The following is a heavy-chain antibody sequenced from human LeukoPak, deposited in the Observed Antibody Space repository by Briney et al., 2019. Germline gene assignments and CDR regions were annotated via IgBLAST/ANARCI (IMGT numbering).Heavy chain of an antibody. Sequence: GGSLRLSCAASGFTFSSYAMSWVRQAPGKGLEWVSGIGVSGGSTYYADSVKGRFTISRDNSKNTLYLQMNSLRAEDTAVYYCARDSNGGYCSSTSCFFPWYFDLWGRGTLVTVSS. V-gene: IGHV3-23*01. J-gene: IGHJ2*01. CDR1: GFTFSSYA. D-gene: IGHD2-2*01. CDR2: IGVSGGST. CDR3: ARDSNGGYCSSTSCFFPWYFDL.